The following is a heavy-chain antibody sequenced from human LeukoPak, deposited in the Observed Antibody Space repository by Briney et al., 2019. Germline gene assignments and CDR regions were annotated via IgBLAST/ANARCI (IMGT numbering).Heavy chain of an antibody. J-gene: IGHJ4*02. CDR2: IYYSGST. CDR3: ARVEYYYGSGSYFDY. D-gene: IGHD3-10*01. V-gene: IGHV4-59*01. Sequence: SETLSLICTGSGGSISRYYWSWIRPPPGKGLEWIGYIYYSGSTNYNPSLKSRVTISVDTSKNQFSLKLSSVTAADTAVYYCARVEYYYGSGSYFDYWGQGTLVTVSS. CDR1: GGSISRYY.